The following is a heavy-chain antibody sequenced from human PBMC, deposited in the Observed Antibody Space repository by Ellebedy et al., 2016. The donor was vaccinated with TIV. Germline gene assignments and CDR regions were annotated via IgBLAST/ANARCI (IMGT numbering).Heavy chain of an antibody. CDR2: VYYSGSP. CDR3: ARGFLSKWLDP. J-gene: IGHJ5*02. Sequence: MPSETLSLTCTVSGGSTSTYYWTWIRQPPGKGLEWIGNVYYSGSPNYNPSLKSRVTISLDTSKKQFSPKLDSVTAADTAVYYCARGFLSKWLDPWGRGILVTVAS. V-gene: IGHV4-59*01. CDR1: GGSTSTYY.